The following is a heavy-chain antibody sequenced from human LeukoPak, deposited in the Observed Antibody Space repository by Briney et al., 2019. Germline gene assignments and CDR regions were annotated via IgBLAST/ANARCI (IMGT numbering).Heavy chain of an antibody. J-gene: IGHJ3*02. V-gene: IGHV4-34*01. CDR2: INHSGST. CDR3: ARVVVAAADAFDI. Sequence: SETLSLTCAVYGGSFSGYYWSWIRQPPGKGLEWIGEINHSGSTNYNPSLKSRVTISVDTSKNQFSLKLSSVTAADTAEYYCARVVVAAADAFDIWGQGTVVTVSS. CDR1: GGSFSGYY. D-gene: IGHD2-15*01.